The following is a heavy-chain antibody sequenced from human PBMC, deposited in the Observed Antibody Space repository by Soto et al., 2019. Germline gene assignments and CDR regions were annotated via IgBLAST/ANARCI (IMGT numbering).Heavy chain of an antibody. CDR1: GGSFSDYY. J-gene: IGHJ4*02. Sequence: PSDTLSLTFAVYGGSFSDYYWSWIRQPPGKGLEWIGEIKLSGSSNYNKSLKSLVTISVDTSKNQFSLKLSSVTAADTAVYYCATGPPGYSSXWFSWWGKGTLXTXS. CDR2: IKLSGSS. V-gene: IGHV4-34*01. CDR3: ATGPPGYSSXWFSW. D-gene: IGHD6-13*01.